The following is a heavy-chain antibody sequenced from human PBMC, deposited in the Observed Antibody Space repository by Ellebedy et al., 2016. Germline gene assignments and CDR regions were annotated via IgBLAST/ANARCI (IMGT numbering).Heavy chain of an antibody. CDR2: ISYHGSDK. CDR3: ATQADRSGSY. V-gene: IGHV3-30*03. Sequence: GGSLRLSXAASGFIFSNYALHWVRQAPGKGLEWVARISYHGSDKYYAGSVKGRFTISRDNSKNTLYLQVNSLHSEDTAVYYCATQADRSGSYWGQGTQVTVSS. J-gene: IGHJ4*02. CDR1: GFIFSNYA. D-gene: IGHD3-22*01.